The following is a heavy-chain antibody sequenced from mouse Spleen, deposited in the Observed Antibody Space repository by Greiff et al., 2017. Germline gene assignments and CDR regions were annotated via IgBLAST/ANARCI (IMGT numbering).Heavy chain of an antibody. D-gene: IGHD2-5*01. CDR2: ISSGGSYT. CDR3: ARRHSNWYFDV. J-gene: IGHJ1*03. V-gene: IGHV5-6*01. Sequence: EVQLVESGGDLVKPGGSLKLSCAASGFTFSSYGMSWVRQTPDKRLEWVATISSGGSYTYYPDSVKGRFTISRDNAKNTLYLQMSSLKSEDTAMYYCARRHSNWYFDVWGTGTTVTVSS. CDR1: GFTFSSYG.